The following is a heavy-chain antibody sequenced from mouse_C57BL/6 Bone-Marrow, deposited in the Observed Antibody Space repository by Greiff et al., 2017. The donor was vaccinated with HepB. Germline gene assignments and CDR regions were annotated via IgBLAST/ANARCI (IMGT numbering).Heavy chain of an antibody. CDR2: IDPENGDT. Sequence: VQLQQSGAELVRPGASVKLSCTASGFNIKDDYMHWVKQRPEQGLEWIGWIDPENGDTEYASMFQGKSTITADTSSTTAYLQLSSLTSEDTAVYYCSDFFAYWGQGTLVTVSA. J-gene: IGHJ3*01. D-gene: IGHD2-4*01. V-gene: IGHV14-4*01. CDR1: GFNIKDDY. CDR3: SDFFAY.